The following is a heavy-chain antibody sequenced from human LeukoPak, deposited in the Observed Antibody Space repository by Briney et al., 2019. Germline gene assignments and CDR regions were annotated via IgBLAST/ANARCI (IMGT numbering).Heavy chain of an antibody. CDR3: AKVLGHDSSGNFWYGMDV. D-gene: IGHD3-22*01. CDR2: ISSSGGYA. V-gene: IGHV3-23*01. Sequence: GGSLRLSCSGSGFTFSTFVMTWVRQAPGKGLEWGSGISSSGGYADYTDSMRGRFTVSRDNSKNTLYLQMNSLRADDTAVYYCAKVLGHDSSGNFWYGMDVWGQGTTVTVSS. J-gene: IGHJ6*02. CDR1: GFTFSTFV.